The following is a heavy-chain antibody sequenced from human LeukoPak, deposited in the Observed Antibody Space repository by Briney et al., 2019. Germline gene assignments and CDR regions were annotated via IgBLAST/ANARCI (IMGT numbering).Heavy chain of an antibody. CDR3: ARVAHRGYSYDY. J-gene: IGHJ4*02. D-gene: IGHD5-18*01. Sequence: ASVNDSFKSCRYTFPSYVINWLRQARSQGVAGMGWISAYNGNTNYAQKLQGRVTMTTDTSTSTAYMELRSLRSDDTAVYYCARVAHRGYSYDYWGQGTLVTVSS. CDR1: RYTFPSYV. V-gene: IGHV1-18*01. CDR2: ISAYNGNT.